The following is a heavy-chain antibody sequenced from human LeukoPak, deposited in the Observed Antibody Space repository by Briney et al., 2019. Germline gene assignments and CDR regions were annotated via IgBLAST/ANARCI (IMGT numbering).Heavy chain of an antibody. D-gene: IGHD3-22*01. CDR3: ARGDYYDSSGYHLYYFDY. J-gene: IGHJ4*02. CDR1: GYTFTGYY. CDR2: INPSGGST. V-gene: IGHV1-46*01. Sequence: GASVKVSCKASGYTFTGYYMHWVRQAPGQGLEWMGIINPSGGSTSYAQKFQGRVTMTRDTSTSTVYMELSSLRSEDTAVYYCARGDYYDSSGYHLYYFDYWGQGTLVTVSS.